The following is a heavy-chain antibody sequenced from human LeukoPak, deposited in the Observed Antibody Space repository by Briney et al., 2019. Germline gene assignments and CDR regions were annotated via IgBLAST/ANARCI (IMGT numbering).Heavy chain of an antibody. Sequence: SETLSLTCTVSGGSISSYYWSWIRQPPGKVLEWIGYIYYSGSTNYNPSLKSRVTISVKKSKNQFSLKLSSVTAADTAVYYCARDTTGTTGGYYYYYMDVWGKGTTVTVSS. D-gene: IGHD1-1*01. CDR2: IYYSGST. CDR1: GGSISSYY. V-gene: IGHV4-59*12. J-gene: IGHJ6*03. CDR3: ARDTTGTTGGYYYYYMDV.